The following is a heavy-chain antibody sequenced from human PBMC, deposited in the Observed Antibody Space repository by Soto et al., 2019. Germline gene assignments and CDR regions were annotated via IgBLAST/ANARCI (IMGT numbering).Heavy chain of an antibody. J-gene: IGHJ4*02. CDR1: GYSISSGYY. CDR2: IYHSGST. CDR3: ATSQKGYNWNYFDH. Sequence: SETLSLTCAVSGYSISSGYYWGWIRQPPGKGLEWIGSIYHSGSTYYNPSLKSRVTISVDTSKNQFSLKLSSVTAADTAVYYCATSQKGYNWNYFDHWGQGALVTVSS. D-gene: IGHD1-20*01. V-gene: IGHV4-38-2*01.